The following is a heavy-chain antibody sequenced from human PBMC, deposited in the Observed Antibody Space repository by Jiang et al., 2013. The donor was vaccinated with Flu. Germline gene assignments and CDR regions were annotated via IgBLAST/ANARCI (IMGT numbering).Heavy chain of an antibody. CDR2: ISGGNGNT. CDR1: GYNFSGEA. V-gene: IGHV1-3*01. Sequence: SGAEVKKPGASVKVSCKVSGYNFSGEALHWVRQAPGQTLEWLGWISGGNGNTKYSQSLQGRVTITRDTSASIGYMELRSLRSEDTVLYYCASSPENSGFYYIPFDYWGQGTLVVVSS. CDR3: ASSPENSGFYYIPFDY. D-gene: IGHD3-22*01. J-gene: IGHJ4*02.